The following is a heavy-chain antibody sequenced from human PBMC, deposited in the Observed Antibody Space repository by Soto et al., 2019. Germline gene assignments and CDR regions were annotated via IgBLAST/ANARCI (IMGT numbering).Heavy chain of an antibody. CDR2: IKSKTDGGTT. Sequence: EVQLVESGGGLVKPGGSLRLSCAASGFTFSNAWMNWVRQAPGKGLEWVGRIKSKTDGGTTDYAAPVKGRFTISRDNSKNTLYLQMNSLKTEDTAVYYCPTLDGDYPASAWYYYYVMDVWGQGTTVTVSS. CDR1: GFTFSNAW. D-gene: IGHD4-17*01. V-gene: IGHV3-15*07. CDR3: PTLDGDYPASAWYYYYVMDV. J-gene: IGHJ6*02.